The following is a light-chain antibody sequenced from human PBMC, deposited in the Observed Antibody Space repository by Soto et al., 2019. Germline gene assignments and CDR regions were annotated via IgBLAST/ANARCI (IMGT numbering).Light chain of an antibody. CDR1: SGSIGSNY. Sequence: NFMLTQPHSVSESPGKTVTISCTRSSGSIGSNYVQWYQQRPGSAPTTVIYEDNQRPSGVPDRFSGSIDSSSNTASLTLSGLRTEDEADYYCHTYEGTSGVFGGGTKLTVL. CDR3: HTYEGTSGV. J-gene: IGLJ3*02. CDR2: EDN. V-gene: IGLV6-57*04.